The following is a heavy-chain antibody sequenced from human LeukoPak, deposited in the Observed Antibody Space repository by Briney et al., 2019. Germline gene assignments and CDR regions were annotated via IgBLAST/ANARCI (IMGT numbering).Heavy chain of an antibody. V-gene: IGHV3-48*04. CDR3: ARDDRGYYYYYGMDV. D-gene: IGHD3-22*01. CDR2: ISSSGSTI. Sequence: GGSLRLSCAASGFTFGSYAMTWVRQAPGKGLEWVSYISSSGSTIYNADSVKGRFTISRDNTKNSLYLQMNSLRAEDTAVYYCARDDRGYYYYYGMDVWGQGTTVTVSS. J-gene: IGHJ6*02. CDR1: GFTFGSYA.